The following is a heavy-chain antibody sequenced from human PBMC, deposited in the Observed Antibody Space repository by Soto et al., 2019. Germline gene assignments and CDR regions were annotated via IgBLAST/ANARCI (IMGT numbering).Heavy chain of an antibody. V-gene: IGHV1-18*04. D-gene: IGHD6-19*01. CDR1: GYTFTSYG. CDR3: ARGEAVAGYVFYFDY. CDR2: ISAYNGNT. Sequence: ASVKVSCKASGYTFTSYGISWVRQAPGQGLEWMGWISAYNGNTNYAQKLQGRVTMTTDTSTSTAYMELRSLRSDDTAVYYCARGEAVAGYVFYFDYWGQGTLVTVSS. J-gene: IGHJ4*02.